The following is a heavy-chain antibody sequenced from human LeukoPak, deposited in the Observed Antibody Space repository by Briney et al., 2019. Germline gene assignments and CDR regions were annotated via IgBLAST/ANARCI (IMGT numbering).Heavy chain of an antibody. CDR3: ARGGQGDGYSADEAFDM. CDR1: GDSVSSKSAA. D-gene: IGHD5-24*01. V-gene: IGHV6-1*01. J-gene: IGHJ3*02. Sequence: SQTLSLTCAISGDSVSSKSAAWNWIRQSPSRGLEWLGRTYYGSKWSSGYAESVKSRITINPDTSKNQFSLQLNSVTPEDTAVYYCARGGQGDGYSADEAFDMWGQGTMVTVSS. CDR2: TYYGSKWSS.